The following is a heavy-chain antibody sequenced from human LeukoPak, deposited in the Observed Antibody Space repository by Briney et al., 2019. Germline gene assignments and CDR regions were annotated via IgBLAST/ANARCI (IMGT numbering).Heavy chain of an antibody. CDR1: GGSISSYY. D-gene: IGHD3-16*01. CDR2: IHFSGST. CDR3: ARGFMMPLGGGFDS. J-gene: IGHJ4*02. Sequence: TPSETLSLTCTVSGGSISSYYWSWIRQPPGKGPEYIGFIHFSGSTNYNPSLANRVTISADTSTNQFSLRLESVTAADTAVYYCARGFMMPLGGGFDSWGQGTLVTVSS. V-gene: IGHV4-59*01.